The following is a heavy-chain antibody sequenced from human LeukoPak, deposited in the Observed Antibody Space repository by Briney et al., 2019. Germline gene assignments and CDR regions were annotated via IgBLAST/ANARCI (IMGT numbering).Heavy chain of an antibody. V-gene: IGHV3-23*01. D-gene: IGHD3-10*01. CDR3: AKGFRSGTYPLDY. CDR2: ISGSGGST. Sequence: PGGSLRLSCAASGFIFTSHAMNWVRQAPGKGLEWVSGISGSGGSTYYAGSVKGRFTISRDNSKNTLYMQMSSLRAEETAVYYCAKGFRSGTYPLDYWGQGTLVTVSS. CDR1: GFIFTSHA. J-gene: IGHJ4*02.